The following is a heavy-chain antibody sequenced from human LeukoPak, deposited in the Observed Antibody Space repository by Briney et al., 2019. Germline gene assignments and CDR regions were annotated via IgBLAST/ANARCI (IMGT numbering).Heavy chain of an antibody. Sequence: SETLSLTCAVYGGSFSGYYWSWIRQPPGKGLEWIGEINHSGSTNYNPSLKSRVTISVDTSKNQFSLKLSSVTAADTAVYYCARFAAVAGMRFDYWGQGTLVTVSS. J-gene: IGHJ4*02. CDR3: ARFAAVAGMRFDY. CDR1: GGSFSGYY. D-gene: IGHD6-19*01. CDR2: INHSGST. V-gene: IGHV4-34*01.